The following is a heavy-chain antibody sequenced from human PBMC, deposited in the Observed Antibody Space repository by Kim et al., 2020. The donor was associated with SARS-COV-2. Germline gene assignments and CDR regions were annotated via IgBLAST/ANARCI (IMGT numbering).Heavy chain of an antibody. V-gene: IGHV3-11*05. CDR3: ARVSLGSSSWYYFDY. D-gene: IGHD6-13*01. Sequence: ADSVKGGLTISREHAKNSLYLQMNSLRAEDTAVYYCARVSLGSSSWYYFDYWGQGTLVTVSS. J-gene: IGHJ4*02.